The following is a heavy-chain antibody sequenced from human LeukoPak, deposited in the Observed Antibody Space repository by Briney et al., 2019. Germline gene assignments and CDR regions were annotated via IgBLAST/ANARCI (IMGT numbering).Heavy chain of an antibody. J-gene: IGHJ4*02. CDR1: GGSFSGYY. V-gene: IGHV4-34*01. Sequence: SETLSLTCAVYGGSFSGYYWSWIRQPPGKGLEWIGEINRSGSTNYNPSLKSRVTISVDTSKNQFSLKLSSVTAADTAVYYCARLMPRYSYGYGSPGYFDYWGQGTLVTVSS. CDR3: ARLMPRYSYGYGSPGYFDY. D-gene: IGHD5-18*01. CDR2: INRSGST.